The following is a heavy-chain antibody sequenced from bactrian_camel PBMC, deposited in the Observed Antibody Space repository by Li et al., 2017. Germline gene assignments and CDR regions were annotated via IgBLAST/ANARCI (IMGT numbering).Heavy chain of an antibody. Sequence: HVQLVESGGGSVQAGGSLRLSCEVSGYTYPRGCLGWFRQAPGKEREGVAQIDHLRMPHYADSVKGRFTISKDDAENTLYLQMNNLKPEDTATYYCAAGGAWCEAQWTYYKNWGQGTQVTVS. V-gene: IGHV3S55*01. CDR1: GYTYPRGC. CDR3: AAGGAWCEAQWTYYKN. J-gene: IGHJ4*01. CDR2: IDHLRMP. D-gene: IGHD2*01.